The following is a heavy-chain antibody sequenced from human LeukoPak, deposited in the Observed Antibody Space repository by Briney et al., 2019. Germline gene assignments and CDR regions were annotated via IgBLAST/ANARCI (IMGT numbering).Heavy chain of an antibody. J-gene: IGHJ4*02. V-gene: IGHV4-38-2*02. Sequence: SETLSLTCTVSGYSISSGYYWGWIRQPPGKGLEWIGSIYHSGSTYYNPSLKSRVTISVDTSKNQFSLKLSSVTAADTAVYYCAKAIRLTPSGYGSAYWGQGTLVTVSS. CDR2: IYHSGST. CDR3: AKAIRLTPSGYGSAY. CDR1: GYSISSGYY. D-gene: IGHD5-12*01.